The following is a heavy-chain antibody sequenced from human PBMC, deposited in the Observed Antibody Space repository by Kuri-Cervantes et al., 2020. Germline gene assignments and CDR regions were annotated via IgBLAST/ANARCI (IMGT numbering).Heavy chain of an antibody. CDR3: ARDGSGYDYAGWFDP. CDR2: FDPEDGET. CDR1: GYTLTELS. J-gene: IGHJ5*02. Sequence: ASVKVSCKVSGYTLTELSMHWVRQAPGKGLEWMGGFDPEDGETIYAQKFQGRVTMTEDTSTDTAYMELSRLRSDDMAVYYCARDGSGYDYAGWFDPWGQGTLVTVSS. V-gene: IGHV1-24*01. D-gene: IGHD5-12*01.